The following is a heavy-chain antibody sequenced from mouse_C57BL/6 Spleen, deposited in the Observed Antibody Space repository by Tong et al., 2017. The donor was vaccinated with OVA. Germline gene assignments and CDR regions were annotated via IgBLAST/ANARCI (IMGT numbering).Heavy chain of an antibody. V-gene: IGHV5-4*02. CDR2: ISDGGSYT. CDR3: ARHVGRGYFDV. D-gene: IGHD4-1*01. CDR1: GFTFSDYY. Sequence: EVQLVESGGGLVKPGGSLKLSCAASGFTFSDYYMYWVRQTPEKRLEWVATISDGGSYTYYPDSVKGRFTISRDNAKNTLYLQMSSLRSEDTAMYYCARHVGRGYFDVWGAGTTVTVSS. J-gene: IGHJ1*01.